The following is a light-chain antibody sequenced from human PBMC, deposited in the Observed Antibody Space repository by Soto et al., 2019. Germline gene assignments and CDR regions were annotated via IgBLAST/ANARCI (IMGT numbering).Light chain of an antibody. Sequence: DIQMTQSPSSLSASVGDRVTITCRASQSINSNLNWYQQKPGKAPKLLIYAASSLQSDFPSRFSGSGSGTDFSLTISSLQPEDFATYYCQQTYTTLYTVGQGTKLEIK. CDR3: QQTYTTLYT. CDR1: QSINSN. J-gene: IGKJ2*01. V-gene: IGKV1-39*01. CDR2: AAS.